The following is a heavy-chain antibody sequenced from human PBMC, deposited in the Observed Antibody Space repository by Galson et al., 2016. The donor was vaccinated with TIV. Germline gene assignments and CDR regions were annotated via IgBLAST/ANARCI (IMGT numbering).Heavy chain of an antibody. CDR1: GFTFSSYT. CDR2: IWYDGSKK. J-gene: IGHJ6*02. D-gene: IGHD2-21*02. CDR3: AKDRGCCGDCPHYYGMDV. V-gene: IGHV3-30*02. Sequence: SLRLSCAASGFTFSSYTMHWVRQAPGKGLEWVALIWYDGSKKYYTDSVKGRFTISRDNSKNTLYLQMDSLRTEDTAMYYCAKDRGCCGDCPHYYGMDVWGQGTTVTVSS.